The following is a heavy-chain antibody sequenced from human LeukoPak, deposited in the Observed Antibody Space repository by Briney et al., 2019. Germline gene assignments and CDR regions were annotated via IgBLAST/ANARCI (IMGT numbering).Heavy chain of an antibody. CDR3: ARAPTMVRGVLIDY. CDR1: GGSISSYY. CDR2: IYYSGST. J-gene: IGHJ4*02. Sequence: SETLSLTCTVSGGSISSYYWSWIRQPPGKGLEWIGYIYYSGSTNYNPSLKSRVTISVDTSKNQFSLKLSSVTAADTAVYYCARAPTMVRGVLIDYWGQGTLVTVSS. V-gene: IGHV4-59*01. D-gene: IGHD3-10*01.